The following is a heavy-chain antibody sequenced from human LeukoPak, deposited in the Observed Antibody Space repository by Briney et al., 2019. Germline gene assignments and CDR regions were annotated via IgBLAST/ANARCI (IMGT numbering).Heavy chain of an antibody. V-gene: IGHV4-39*07. CDR3: ARGRAPFDY. Sequence: NPSETLSLTCTVSGGSISSSSYYWGWIRQPPGKGLEWIGSIYYSGSTYYNPSLRSRVTISVDTSKNQFSLKLSSVTAADTAVYYCARGRAPFDYWGQGTLVTVSS. CDR2: IYYSGST. CDR1: GGSISSSSYY. J-gene: IGHJ4*02.